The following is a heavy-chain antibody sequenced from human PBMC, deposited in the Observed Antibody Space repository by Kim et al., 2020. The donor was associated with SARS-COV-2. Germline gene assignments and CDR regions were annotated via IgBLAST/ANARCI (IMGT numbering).Heavy chain of an antibody. V-gene: IGHV3-74*01. CDR2: DGSRT. J-gene: IGHJ4*02. CDR3: VRHPFDY. Sequence: DGSRTYYADSVKGRFTISRDNAKNTLSLQMNSLSAEDAAVYYCVRHPFDYWGQGTLVTVSS.